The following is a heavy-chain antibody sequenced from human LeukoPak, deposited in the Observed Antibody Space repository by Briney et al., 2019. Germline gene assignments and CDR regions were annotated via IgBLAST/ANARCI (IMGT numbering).Heavy chain of an antibody. J-gene: IGHJ4*02. V-gene: IGHV3-53*01. D-gene: IGHD5-24*01. CDR3: TRDQMNY. Sequence: PGGSLTLSCTASDFTVSRNYKLWVRNAPGKGQEWASLIFSNGDTHYADSVKGRFNISRDTSKNTLSLQMNSLRVEDTAMYYCTRDQMNYWGQGTLVTVSS. CDR2: IFSNGDT. CDR1: DFTVSRNY.